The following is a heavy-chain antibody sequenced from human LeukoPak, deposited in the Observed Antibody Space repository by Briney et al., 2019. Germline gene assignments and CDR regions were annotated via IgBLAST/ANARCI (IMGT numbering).Heavy chain of an antibody. CDR2: INSDGSST. J-gene: IGHJ6*02. CDR1: GFTFSSYW. Sequence: GGSLRLSCAASGFTFSSYWMHWVRQAPGKGLVWVSRINSDGSSTSYADSVKGQFTISRDNAKNTLYLQMNSLRTEDTAVYYCARVRSGSSAGNYGMDVWGQGTTVTVSS. V-gene: IGHV3-74*01. CDR3: ARVRSGSSAGNYGMDV. D-gene: IGHD1-26*01.